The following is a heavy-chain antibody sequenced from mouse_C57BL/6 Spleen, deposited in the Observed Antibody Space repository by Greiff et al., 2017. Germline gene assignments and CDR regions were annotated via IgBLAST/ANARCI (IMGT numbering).Heavy chain of an antibody. V-gene: IGHV5-4*01. D-gene: IGHD2-2*01. J-gene: IGHJ4*01. CDR2: ISDGGSYT. CDR3: ARDGYYDAVDY. Sequence: EVKLQESGGGLVKPGGSLKLSCAASGFTFSSYAMSWVRQTPEKRLEWVATISDGGSYTYYPDNVKGRFTFSRDNAKNNLYLQMSHMKSEDTAMYYCARDGYYDAVDYWGQGTSVTVSA. CDR1: GFTFSSYA.